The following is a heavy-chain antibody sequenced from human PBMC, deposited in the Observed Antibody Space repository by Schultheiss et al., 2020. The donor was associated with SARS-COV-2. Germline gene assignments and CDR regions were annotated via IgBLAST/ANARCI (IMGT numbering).Heavy chain of an antibody. V-gene: IGHV4-34*01. CDR2: IYYSGST. Sequence: SETLSLTCAVYGGSFSGYYWSWIRQPPGKGLEWIGSIYYSGSTYYNPSLKSRVTISVDTSKNQFSLKLSSVTAADTAVYYCARSPITIFGVVPRLEYNWFDPWGQGTLVTVSS. CDR1: GGSFSGYY. J-gene: IGHJ5*02. CDR3: ARSPITIFGVVPRLEYNWFDP. D-gene: IGHD3-3*01.